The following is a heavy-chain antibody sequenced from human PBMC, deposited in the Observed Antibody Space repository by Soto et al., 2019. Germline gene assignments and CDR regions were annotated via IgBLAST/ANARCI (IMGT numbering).Heavy chain of an antibody. CDR1: GFTFSSYA. V-gene: IGHV3-23*01. J-gene: IGHJ6*01. CDR3: AKVPAAVYYFYGMDV. D-gene: IGHD2-2*01. Sequence: GGSLRLSCTASGFTFSSYAMSWVRQAPGKGLEWVSAISGSGGSTYYADSVKGRFTISRDNSKNTLYLQMNSLRAEDTAVYYFAKVPAAVYYFYGMDVWGQGTTVNVSS. CDR2: ISGSGGST.